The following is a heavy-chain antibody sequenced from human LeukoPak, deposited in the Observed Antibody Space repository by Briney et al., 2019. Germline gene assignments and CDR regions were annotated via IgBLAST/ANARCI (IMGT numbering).Heavy chain of an antibody. CDR2: ISAYNGNT. CDR1: GYTFTSYG. J-gene: IGHJ6*02. CDR3: ARDPPRVTIFSPMDV. D-gene: IGHD3-9*01. V-gene: IGHV1-18*01. Sequence: ASVKVSCKASGYTFTSYGISWVRQAPGQGLEWMGWISAYNGNTSYAQKLQGRVTMTTDTSTSTAYMELRSLRSDDTAVYYCARDPPRVTIFSPMDVWGQGTTVTVSS.